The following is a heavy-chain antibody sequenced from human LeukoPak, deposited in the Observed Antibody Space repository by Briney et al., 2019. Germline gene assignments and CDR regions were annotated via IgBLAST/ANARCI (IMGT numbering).Heavy chain of an antibody. CDR3: AKDRRMMSSYYGMDV. V-gene: IGHV3-30*18. J-gene: IGHJ6*02. Sequence: GGSLRLSCAATGFTFWSYGMHWVSQAPGKGLEWVAVVSYDGSNENYADSVKGRFTISRDNSKNTVYLHLNSLRVEDAAVYYCAKDRRMMSSYYGMDVWGQGTTVTVSS. CDR2: VSYDGSNE. CDR1: GFTFWSYG. D-gene: IGHD3-16*01.